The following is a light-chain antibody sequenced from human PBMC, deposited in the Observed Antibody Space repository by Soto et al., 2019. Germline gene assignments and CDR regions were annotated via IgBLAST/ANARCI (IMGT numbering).Light chain of an antibody. Sequence: DVVMTQSPLSLPVTLGQPASISCRSSQSLVYSDGNTYLNWFQQRPGQSPRRIIYKVSNRDSGVPDRISGSGSGTDFTLKISRVEAEDVGVYYCMQGTHWWTFGQGTKVEIK. CDR3: MQGTHWWT. J-gene: IGKJ1*01. CDR2: KVS. CDR1: QSLVYSDGNTY. V-gene: IGKV2-30*01.